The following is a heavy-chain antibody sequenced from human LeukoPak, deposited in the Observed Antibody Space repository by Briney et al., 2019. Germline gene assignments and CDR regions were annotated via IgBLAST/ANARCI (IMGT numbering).Heavy chain of an antibody. J-gene: IGHJ4*02. Sequence: PSETLSLTCAVYGGSFSGYYWSWTRQPPGKGLEWIGEINHSGSTNYNPSLKSRVTISVDTSKNQFSLKLSSVTAADTAVYYCATNDFWSGHFDYWGQGTLVTVSS. CDR1: GGSFSGYY. V-gene: IGHV4-34*01. CDR3: ATNDFWSGHFDY. CDR2: INHSGST. D-gene: IGHD3-3*01.